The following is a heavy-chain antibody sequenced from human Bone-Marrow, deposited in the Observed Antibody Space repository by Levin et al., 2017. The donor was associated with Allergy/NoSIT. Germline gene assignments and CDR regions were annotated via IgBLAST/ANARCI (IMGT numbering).Heavy chain of an antibody. D-gene: IGHD1-1*01. CDR1: GGSISNNNYY. CDR3: ARRRGFGYTFDH. J-gene: IGHJ4*02. V-gene: IGHV4-39*01. Sequence: SQTLSLTCTVSGGSISNNNYYWGWIRQPPGKGREWIGTIYHSGSASYSPSLKSRATLSVDTSKNQFSLRLPSVAAADTAMYFCARRRGFGYTFDHWGQGTLVTVSS. CDR2: IYHSGSA.